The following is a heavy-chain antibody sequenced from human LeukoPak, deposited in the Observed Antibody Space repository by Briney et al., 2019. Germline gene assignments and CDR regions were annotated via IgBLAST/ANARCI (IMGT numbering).Heavy chain of an antibody. CDR2: INHSGST. Sequence: SETLSLTCAVYGGSFSGYYWSWIRQPPGKGLEWIGEINHSGSTNYNPSLKSRVTISVDTSKNQFSLKLSSVTAADTAVYYCARNNFWSGFLTKRANWFDPWGQGTLVTVSS. J-gene: IGHJ5*02. D-gene: IGHD3-3*01. CDR3: ARNNFWSGFLTKRANWFDP. CDR1: GGSFSGYY. V-gene: IGHV4-34*01.